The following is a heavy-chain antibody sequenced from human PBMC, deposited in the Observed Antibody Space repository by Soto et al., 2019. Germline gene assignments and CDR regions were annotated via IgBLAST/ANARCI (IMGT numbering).Heavy chain of an antibody. V-gene: IGHV1-69*06. CDR2: IIPIFGTA. D-gene: IGHD3-10*01. Sequence: ASVKVSCKASGGTFSSYAISWVRQAPGQGLEWTGGIIPIFGTANYAQKFQGRVTITADKSTSTAYMELSSLRSEDTAVYYCARGVRGDIKGYGMDVWGQGTTVTVSS. CDR1: GGTFSSYA. J-gene: IGHJ6*02. CDR3: ARGVRGDIKGYGMDV.